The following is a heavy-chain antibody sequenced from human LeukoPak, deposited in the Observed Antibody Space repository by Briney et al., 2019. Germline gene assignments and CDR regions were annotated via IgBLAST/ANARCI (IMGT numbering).Heavy chain of an antibody. D-gene: IGHD3-22*01. Sequence: SETLSLTCTVSGYSISSGYYWGWIRQPPGKGLEWIGSIYHSGSTYYNPSLKSRVTISVDTSKNQFSLKLSSVTAADTAVYYCARVDSSGHLLDYWGQGTLVTVSS. V-gene: IGHV4-38-2*02. CDR3: ARVDSSGHLLDY. CDR2: IYHSGST. CDR1: GYSISSGYY. J-gene: IGHJ4*02.